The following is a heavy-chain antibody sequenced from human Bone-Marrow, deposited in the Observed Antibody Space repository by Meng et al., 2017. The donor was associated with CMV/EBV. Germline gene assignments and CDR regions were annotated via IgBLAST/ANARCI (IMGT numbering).Heavy chain of an antibody. CDR2: IIPIFGTA. J-gene: IGHJ4*02. CDR3: ARVGPGTTIDY. V-gene: IGHV1-69*05. Sequence: SVKVSCKASGGTFSSYAISWVRQAPGQGLEWMGGIIPIFGTANYAQKFQGRVTITTDESTCTAYTELSSLRSEDTAVYYCARVGPGTTIDYWGQGTRVTGSS. D-gene: IGHD1-7*01. CDR1: GGTFSSYA.